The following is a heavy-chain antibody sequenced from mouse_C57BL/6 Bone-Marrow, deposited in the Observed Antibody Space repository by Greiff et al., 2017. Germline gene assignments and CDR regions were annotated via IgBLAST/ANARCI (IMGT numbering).Heavy chain of an antibody. CDR1: GFNIKDDY. CDR3: TTFYDYEDY. J-gene: IGHJ2*01. Sequence: VQLQQSGAELVRPGASVKLSCTASGFNIKDDYMHWVQQRPEKGLEWIGWIDPENGDTEYASKFQGKATITANTSSNTAYLQLSSLTSEDTAVYYCTTFYDYEDYWGQGTTLTVSS. V-gene: IGHV14-4*01. CDR2: IDPENGDT. D-gene: IGHD2-4*01.